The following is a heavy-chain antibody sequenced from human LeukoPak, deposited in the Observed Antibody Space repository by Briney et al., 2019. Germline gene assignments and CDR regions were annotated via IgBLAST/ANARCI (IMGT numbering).Heavy chain of an antibody. CDR2: ISYSGST. V-gene: IGHV4-59*08. D-gene: IGHD1-26*01. J-gene: IGHJ5*02. CDR3: ARASGWLDP. Sequence: SETLSLTCTVSGGSISSYYWSWIRQPPGKGLEWIGQISYSGSTNYNPSLKSRVTISVDTSKNQFSLKLTSVTATDTAVYYCARASGWLDPWGQGTLVTVSS. CDR1: GGSISSYY.